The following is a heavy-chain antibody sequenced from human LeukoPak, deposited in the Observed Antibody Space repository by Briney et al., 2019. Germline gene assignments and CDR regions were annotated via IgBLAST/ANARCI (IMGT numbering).Heavy chain of an antibody. CDR1: GFTVSSYY. CDR2: FYVGGPT. V-gene: IGHV3-53*01. D-gene: IGHD3-22*01. J-gene: IGHJ4*02. CDR3: AKRGVVIRVILVGFHKEAYYFDS. Sequence: PGGSLRLSCAASGFTVSSYYMNWVRQAPGKGLEWVSVFYVGGPTYYADSVKGRFTISRDNPKNTLYLQMNSLRAEDTAVYFCAKRGVVIRVILVGFHKEAYYFDSWGQGALVTVSS.